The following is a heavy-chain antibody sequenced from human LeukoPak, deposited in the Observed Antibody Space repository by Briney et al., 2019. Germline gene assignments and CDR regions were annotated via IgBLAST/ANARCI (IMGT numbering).Heavy chain of an antibody. CDR2: INHSGST. CDR3: ARPVPSRLGWFDP. Sequence: SETLSLTCAVYGGSFSGYYWSWIRQPPGKGLEWIGEINHSGSTNYNPSLKSRVTISVHTSKNQFSLKLRSVTAADTAVYYCARPVPSRLGWFDPWGQGTLVTVSS. CDR1: GGSFSGYY. J-gene: IGHJ5*02. V-gene: IGHV4-34*01. D-gene: IGHD1-1*01.